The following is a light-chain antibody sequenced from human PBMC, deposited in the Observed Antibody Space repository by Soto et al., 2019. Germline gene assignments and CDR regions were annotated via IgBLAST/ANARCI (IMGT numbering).Light chain of an antibody. CDR1: QSIGRN. CDR3: QQSYSTPPT. V-gene: IGKV1-39*01. Sequence: DIQMTQSPASLSASVGDRGTISCRASQSIGRNLNWYQQKPGKAPTLLIFTSSSLQSGVPSRFSGSGSGTDFILTISSLQPEDFATYYCQQSYSTPPTFGQGTKVEIK. CDR2: TSS. J-gene: IGKJ1*01.